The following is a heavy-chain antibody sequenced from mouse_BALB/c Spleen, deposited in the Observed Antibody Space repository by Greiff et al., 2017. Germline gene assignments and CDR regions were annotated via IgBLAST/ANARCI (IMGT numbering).Heavy chain of an antibody. CDR3: ARQGSMVTTGFDY. D-gene: IGHD2-2*01. V-gene: IGHV5-12-2*01. J-gene: IGHJ2*01. Sequence: EVKLMESGGGLVQPGGSLKLSCAASGFTFSSYTMSWVRQTPEKRLEWVAYISNGGGSTYYPDTVKGRFTISRDNAKNTLYLQMSSLKSEDTAMYCCARQGSMVTTGFDYWGQGTTLTVSS. CDR2: ISNGGGST. CDR1: GFTFSSYT.